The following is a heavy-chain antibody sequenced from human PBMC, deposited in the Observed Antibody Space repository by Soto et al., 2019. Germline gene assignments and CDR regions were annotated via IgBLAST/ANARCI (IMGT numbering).Heavy chain of an antibody. D-gene: IGHD2-2*01. CDR2: MNPNSGNT. Sequence: ASVKVSCKASGYTFTSYDINWVRQATGQGLEWMGWMNPNSGNTGYAQKFQGRVTMTRDTSTSTAYMELSSLRSEDTAVYYCARAKIVVVGLYNWFDPWGQGTVVTVSS. CDR3: ARAKIVVVGLYNWFDP. CDR1: GYTFTSYD. V-gene: IGHV1-8*01. J-gene: IGHJ5*02.